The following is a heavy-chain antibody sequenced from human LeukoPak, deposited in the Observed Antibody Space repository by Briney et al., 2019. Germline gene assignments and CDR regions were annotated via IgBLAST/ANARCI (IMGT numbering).Heavy chain of an antibody. CDR1: GFTFSSYA. D-gene: IGHD3-9*01. CDR3: ARDEHDILTGYSPGFDY. V-gene: IGHV3-30*04. J-gene: IGHJ4*02. Sequence: GSPRLSCAASGFTFSSYAMHWVRQAPGKGLEWVAVISYDGSNKYYADSVKGRFTISRDNSKNTLYLQMNSLRAEDTAVYYCARDEHDILTGYSPGFDYWGQGTLVTVSS. CDR2: ISYDGSNK.